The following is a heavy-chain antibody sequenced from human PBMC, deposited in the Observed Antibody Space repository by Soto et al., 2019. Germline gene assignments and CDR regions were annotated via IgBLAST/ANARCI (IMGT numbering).Heavy chain of an antibody. D-gene: IGHD2-15*01. J-gene: IGHJ5*02. Sequence: QVQLVQSGAEVKKPGASVKVSCKASGYTFTTHGISWVRQVPGQGLEWMGWVRGDNGHTNYAQSLQGRVTMTTDTSTNTAYMELRSLRSDATAVYYCARDLGYCRSGTCYREWFGPWGQGTLVTVSP. CDR1: GYTFTTHG. CDR3: ARDLGYCRSGTCYREWFGP. V-gene: IGHV1-18*01. CDR2: VRGDNGHT.